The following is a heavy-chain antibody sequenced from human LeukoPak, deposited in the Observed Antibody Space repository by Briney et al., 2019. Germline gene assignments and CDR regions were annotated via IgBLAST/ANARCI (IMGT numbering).Heavy chain of an antibody. CDR2: IYPGDSDT. V-gene: IGHV5-51*01. J-gene: IGHJ3*02. CDR3: ARPLDLGTTSGFDI. D-gene: IGHD7-27*01. Sequence: RGESLKISCKASGYTFTNYWIGWVRQMPGKGLEWMGIIYPGDSDTRYSPSFQGQVTISVDKSINTAYLQCSSLKASDTAMYYCARPLDLGTTSGFDIWGQGTMVTVSS. CDR1: GYTFTNYW.